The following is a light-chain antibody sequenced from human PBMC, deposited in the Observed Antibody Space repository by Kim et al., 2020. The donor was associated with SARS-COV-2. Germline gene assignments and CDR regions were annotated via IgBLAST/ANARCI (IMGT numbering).Light chain of an antibody. Sequence: QSVLTQPPSASGTPGQRVTISCSGNSSNIGSNAVTWCQQLPGKAPKLLIYNINQRPSGVPDRFSGSKSDTSASLAISGLQSEDEADYYCAVWDDSLNGVVFGGGTQLTVL. V-gene: IGLV1-44*01. CDR3: AVWDDSLNGVV. CDR1: SSNIGSNA. J-gene: IGLJ2*01. CDR2: NIN.